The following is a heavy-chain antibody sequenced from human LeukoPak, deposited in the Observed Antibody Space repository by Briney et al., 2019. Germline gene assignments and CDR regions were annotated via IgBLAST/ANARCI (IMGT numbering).Heavy chain of an antibody. J-gene: IGHJ4*02. Sequence: SETLSLTCTVSGGSISSYYWSGIRQPPGKGLEWIGYIYYSGSTNYNPSLESRVTISVDTSKNQFSLKLSSVTAADTAVYYCASLESYYYDSSGYFPLHYWGQGTLVTVSS. V-gene: IGHV4-59*08. D-gene: IGHD3-22*01. CDR1: GGSISSYY. CDR2: IYYSGST. CDR3: ASLESYYYDSSGYFPLHY.